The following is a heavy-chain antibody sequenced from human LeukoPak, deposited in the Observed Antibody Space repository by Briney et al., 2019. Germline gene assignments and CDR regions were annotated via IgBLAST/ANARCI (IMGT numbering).Heavy chain of an antibody. Sequence: GGSLRPSCAASGFTSRSYDMNWVRQAPGKGVEGVSYISNSGTTIYYADSVKGRCTIPRDNAKNSLYLQMSSLRAEDTAVYYCAKALATRHMDVWGQGTTVTVSS. CDR2: ISNSGTTI. J-gene: IGHJ6*02. V-gene: IGHV3-48*03. CDR3: AKALATRHMDV. CDR1: GFTSRSYD.